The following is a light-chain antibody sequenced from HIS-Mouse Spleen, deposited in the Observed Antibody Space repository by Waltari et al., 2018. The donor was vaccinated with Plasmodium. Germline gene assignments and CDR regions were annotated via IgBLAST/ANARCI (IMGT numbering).Light chain of an antibody. CDR3: QQSYSTWT. CDR2: AAS. CDR1: QSISSY. Sequence: DIQMTQSPSSLSASVGDRVTITCRASQSISSYLNWYQQKPGKAPKLLIYAASSLQSGVPSRCSGSGSGTDFTLTISSLQPEDFATYYWQQSYSTWTFGQGTKVEIK. J-gene: IGKJ1*01. V-gene: IGKV1-39*01.